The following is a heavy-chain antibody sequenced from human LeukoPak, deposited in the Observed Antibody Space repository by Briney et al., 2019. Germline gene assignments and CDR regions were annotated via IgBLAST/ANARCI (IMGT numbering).Heavy chain of an antibody. D-gene: IGHD3-3*01. CDR3: AGGQGFLIDY. CDR2: IKQDGSAK. CDR1: GFTFSNYW. J-gene: IGHJ4*02. V-gene: IGHV3-7*02. Sequence: GGSLRLSCAASGFTFSNYWMNWVRKAPGRGLEWVANIKQDGSAKYYVDSVKGRLTISRDNAKSLLYLQMSSLRAEDAAVYYCAGGQGFLIDYWGQGTLVTVSS.